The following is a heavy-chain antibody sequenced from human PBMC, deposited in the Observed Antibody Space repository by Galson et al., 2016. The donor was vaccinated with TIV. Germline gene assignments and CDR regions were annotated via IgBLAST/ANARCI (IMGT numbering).Heavy chain of an antibody. CDR3: ARDQDSGAYFDY. J-gene: IGHJ4*02. D-gene: IGHD2-15*01. Sequence: CTISGGSISSNGIFWSWIRQHPGKGLEWIGYIYHSGSTHYNPSLKSRVAMSVDTSKNQFSLTLTSVIAADTAVYYCARDQDSGAYFDYWGQGTLVTVSS. V-gene: IGHV4-31*03. CDR1: GGSISSNGIF. CDR2: IYHSGST.